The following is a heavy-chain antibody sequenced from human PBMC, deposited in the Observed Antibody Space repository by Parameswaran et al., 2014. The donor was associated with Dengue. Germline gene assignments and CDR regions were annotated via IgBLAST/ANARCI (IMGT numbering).Heavy chain of an antibody. Sequence: WIRQPPGKGLEWTGSIDYSGTTYYNPSSGGRVTMSVDTSKKQFSLKLSSVTAADTAVYYCTRVLSGNLNLDAFDIWGQGTKVTVSS. CDR2: IDYSGTT. CDR3: TRVLSGNLNLDAFDI. V-gene: IGHV4-39*01. D-gene: IGHD1-1*01. J-gene: IGHJ3*02.